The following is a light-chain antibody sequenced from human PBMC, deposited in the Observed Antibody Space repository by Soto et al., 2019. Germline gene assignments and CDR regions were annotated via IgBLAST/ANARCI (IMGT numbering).Light chain of an antibody. CDR3: QQRSSWPPPT. Sequence: EIVLTQSPATLSLSPGERATLSCRASQSVYSYLDSYQQRPGQAPRLLIYDAANRATGIPARFSGSGSGTDFTLTISSLEPEDFAIYYCQQRSSWPPPTFGGGTRVDMK. CDR1: QSVYSY. CDR2: DAA. V-gene: IGKV3-11*01. J-gene: IGKJ4*01.